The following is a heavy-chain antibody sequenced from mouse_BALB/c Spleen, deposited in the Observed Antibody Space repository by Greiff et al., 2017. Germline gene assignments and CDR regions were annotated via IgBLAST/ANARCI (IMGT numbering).Heavy chain of an antibody. D-gene: IGHD2-4*01. CDR3: ARSTMINAMDY. Sequence: DVQLQESGAELVKPGASVKLSCTASGFNIKDTYMHWVQQTPEQGLEWIGRIDPANGHTKYDPNFQGKDTITADTSSTTAYLKLSSLTSEDTAVYYCARSTMINAMDYWGQGTSVTVSS. CDR2: IDPANGHT. V-gene: IGHV14-3*02. CDR1: GFNIKDTY. J-gene: IGHJ4*01.